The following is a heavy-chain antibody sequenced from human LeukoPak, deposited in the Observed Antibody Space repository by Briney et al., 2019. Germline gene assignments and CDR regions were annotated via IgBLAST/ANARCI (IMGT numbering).Heavy chain of an antibody. CDR1: GFSLSSYA. Sequence: HPGGSLRLSCAASGFSLSSYAMLWVRQAAGKGLEWVTVISYDGSKKYYADSVKGRFTISRDNSKNTVYLQMNSLRAEDTAMYHCASAKYGEFYYHYGMDVWGQETTVTVSS. J-gene: IGHJ6*02. CDR2: ISYDGSKK. D-gene: IGHD4-17*01. V-gene: IGHV3-30*03. CDR3: ASAKYGEFYYHYGMDV.